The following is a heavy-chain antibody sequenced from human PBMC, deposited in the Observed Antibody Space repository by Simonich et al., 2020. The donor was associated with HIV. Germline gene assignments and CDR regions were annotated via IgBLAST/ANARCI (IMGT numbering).Heavy chain of an antibody. V-gene: IGHV4-34*01. Sequence: QVQLQQWGAGLLKPSETLSLTCAVYGGSFSGYYWSRIRQPPGKGLEWIGEINHSGNTNYKSSLNSRATISVDKSKNQFSLKLSSVTAADTAIYYCARRDRELILYFDYWGQGNLVTVSS. CDR1: GGSFSGYY. CDR2: INHSGNT. CDR3: ARRDRELILYFDY. J-gene: IGHJ4*02. D-gene: IGHD3-3*01.